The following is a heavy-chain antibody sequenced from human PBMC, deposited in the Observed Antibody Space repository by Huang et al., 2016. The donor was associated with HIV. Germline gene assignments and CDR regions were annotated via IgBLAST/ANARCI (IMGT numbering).Heavy chain of an antibody. CDR2: IKQDESEK. CDR3: ATKTAAMDI. Sequence: VESGGRLVQPGGSIRLSCVGSTFTFGAYWMSWVRQDPGKGLEWVANIKQDESEKYYVESVKGRFNISRDNAKKVLFLEMNNVRVEDTATYYCATKTAAMDIWGRGTTVTVS. CDR1: TFTFGAYW. D-gene: IGHD1-7*01. J-gene: IGHJ6*02. V-gene: IGHV3-7*01.